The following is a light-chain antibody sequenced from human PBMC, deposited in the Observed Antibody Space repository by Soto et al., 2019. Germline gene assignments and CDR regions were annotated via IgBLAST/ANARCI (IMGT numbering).Light chain of an antibody. V-gene: IGKV1-39*01. Sequence: DIQMTQSPSSLSASVGDRVTITCRASESISKCLNWYQQTPGKAPKLLIYAASSLQSGVPSRFSGSGSGTEFALTINSLQPEDFATYSCQQSYSMPWTFGQGTKVAVK. CDR2: AAS. CDR1: ESISKC. CDR3: QQSYSMPWT. J-gene: IGKJ1*01.